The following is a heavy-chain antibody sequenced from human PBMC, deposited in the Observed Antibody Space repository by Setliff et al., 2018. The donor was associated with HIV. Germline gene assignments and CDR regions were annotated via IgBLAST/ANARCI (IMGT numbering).Heavy chain of an antibody. CDR3: VRSGCNGNICYDSRGWLDS. Sequence: SETLSLTCTVSGGSIDSGNYDWNWVRQPGGKGLEWIGRIYTRGSTKYSPTFESRVTVSLDTSKNQFSLNLRSVTAADTALYYCVRSGCNGNICYDSRGWLDSWGQGTQVTVS. V-gene: IGHV4-61*02. D-gene: IGHD5-12*01. J-gene: IGHJ5*01. CDR2: IYTRGST. CDR1: GGSIDSGNYD.